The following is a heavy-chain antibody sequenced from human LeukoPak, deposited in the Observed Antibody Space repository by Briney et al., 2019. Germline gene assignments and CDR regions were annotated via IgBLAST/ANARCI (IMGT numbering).Heavy chain of an antibody. CDR3: ARAIRKQWLVLAPSDAFDI. CDR1: GGSISSGGYY. Sequence: SQTLSLTCTVSGGSISSGGYYWSWIRQHPGKGLEWIGYIYYSGSTNYNPSLKSRVTISVDTSKSQFSLKLSSVTAADTAVYYCARAIRKQWLVLAPSDAFDIWGQGTMVTVSS. J-gene: IGHJ3*02. D-gene: IGHD6-19*01. V-gene: IGHV4-31*03. CDR2: IYYSGST.